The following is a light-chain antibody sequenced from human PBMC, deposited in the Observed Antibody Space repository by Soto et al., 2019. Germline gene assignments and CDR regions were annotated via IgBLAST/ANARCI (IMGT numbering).Light chain of an antibody. J-gene: IGKJ4*01. Sequence: DVQMTQSHSTLSASVGDRVTITCRASQSSNNLLALYQQKPGKAPKFLIYDVSTLECGVPSRFSGSGSGTEFTLTISSLQPEDFATDDCQQYDCYPLTFGVGTRVEIK. CDR1: QSSNNL. CDR2: DVS. V-gene: IGKV1-5*01. CDR3: QQYDCYPLT.